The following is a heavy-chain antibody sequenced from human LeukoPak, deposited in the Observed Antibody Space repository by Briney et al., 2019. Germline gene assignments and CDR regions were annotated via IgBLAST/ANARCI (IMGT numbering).Heavy chain of an antibody. CDR3: ARDRATVTADI. CDR2: IYTSGST. CDR1: GGSISSYY. J-gene: IGHJ3*02. Sequence: SETLSLTCSVSGGSISSYYWSWIRQPAGKGLEWIGRIYTSGSTNYNPSLKSRVTMSVDTSKNQFSLKLSSVTAADTAVYHCARDRATVTADIWGQGTMVTVSS. V-gene: IGHV4-4*07. D-gene: IGHD4-17*01.